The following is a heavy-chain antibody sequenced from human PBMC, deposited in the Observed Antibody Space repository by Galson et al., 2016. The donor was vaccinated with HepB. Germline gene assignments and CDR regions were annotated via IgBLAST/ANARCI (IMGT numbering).Heavy chain of an antibody. D-gene: IGHD4-17*01. CDR3: ARLTSVTADLDF. Sequence: PALVKPTQTLTLTCTFSGFSLSTNGVGVGWIRQPPGKALEWLALIYWDDDKRYSPSLKSRLTITKDTSKNHVVLTMTNMDPVNTATYYCARLTSVTADLDFWGQGMLLTVSS. CDR2: IYWDDDK. CDR1: GFSLSTNGVG. J-gene: IGHJ4*02. V-gene: IGHV2-5*02.